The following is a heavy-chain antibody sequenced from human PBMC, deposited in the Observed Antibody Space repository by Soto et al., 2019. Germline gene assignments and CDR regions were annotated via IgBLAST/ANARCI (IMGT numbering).Heavy chain of an antibody. CDR2: ISSSSSYI. D-gene: IGHD3-10*01. Sequence: GSLRLSCAASGFSFNTYSMNWVRQAPGKGMEWVSSISSSSSYINYANSVKGRFTISRDNAKNSLYLQMNSLRAEDTAVYYCASLSRFALDYWGQGTLVTVSS. CDR1: GFSFNTYS. V-gene: IGHV3-21*01. CDR3: ASLSRFALDY. J-gene: IGHJ4*02.